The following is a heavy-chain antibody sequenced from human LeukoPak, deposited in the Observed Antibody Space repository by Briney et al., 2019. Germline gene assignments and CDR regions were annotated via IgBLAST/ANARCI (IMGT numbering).Heavy chain of an antibody. D-gene: IGHD1-20*01. Sequence: SVKVSCKASGGTFSSYAISWVRQAPGQGLEWMGRIIPILGIANYAQKFQGRVTITADKSTSTAYMELSSLRSEDTAVYYCASWSGDSWNYADYWGQGTLVTVSS. CDR2: IIPILGIA. V-gene: IGHV1-69*04. J-gene: IGHJ4*02. CDR1: GGTFSSYA. CDR3: ASWSGDSWNYADY.